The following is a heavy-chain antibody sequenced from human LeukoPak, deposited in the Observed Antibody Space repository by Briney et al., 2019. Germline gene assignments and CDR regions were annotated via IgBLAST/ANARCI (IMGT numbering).Heavy chain of an antibody. CDR3: ARDLGYCSSTSCYDFSYIWFDP. CDR1: GYTFTGYY. J-gene: IGHJ5*02. CDR2: INTNSGGS. D-gene: IGHD2-2*03. Sequence: AAVKVSCKASGYTFTGYYMHWVRQAPGQGLEWMGWINTNSGGSNYAQKFQGRVTMTRDTSISTAYMELSRLRSDDTAVYYCARDLGYCSSTSCYDFSYIWFDPWGQGTLVTVSS. V-gene: IGHV1-2*02.